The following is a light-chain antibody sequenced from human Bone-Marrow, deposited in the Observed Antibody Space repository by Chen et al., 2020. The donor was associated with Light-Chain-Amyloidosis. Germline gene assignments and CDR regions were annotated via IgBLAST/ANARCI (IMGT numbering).Light chain of an antibody. J-gene: IGKJ5*01. CDR2: DAS. V-gene: IGKV1-5*01. CDR3: QQYNSYPIT. Sequence: DIQLTQSPSTLSASVGDRVTITCRASESISTWLAWYQQKPGKAPKFLIYDASSLESGVPSRFSGSESGTEFTLTISSLQPDDFASYYCQQYNSYPITFGQGTRLEIK. CDR1: ESISTW.